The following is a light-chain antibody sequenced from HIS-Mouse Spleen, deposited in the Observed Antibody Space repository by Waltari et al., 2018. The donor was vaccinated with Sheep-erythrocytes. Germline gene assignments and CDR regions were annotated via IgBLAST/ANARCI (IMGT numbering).Light chain of an antibody. Sequence: SSELTQDPAVSVALGPTVRITCQGDSLRSYDESWFQQKPGQAPVLIIYGKNNRPSGIPDRFSGSSSGNTASLTSTGAQAEDEADFYCNSRDSSGNHLGVVFGGGTKLTVL. J-gene: IGLJ2*01. CDR2: GKN. CDR1: SLRSYD. V-gene: IGLV3-19*01. CDR3: NSRDSSGNHLGVV.